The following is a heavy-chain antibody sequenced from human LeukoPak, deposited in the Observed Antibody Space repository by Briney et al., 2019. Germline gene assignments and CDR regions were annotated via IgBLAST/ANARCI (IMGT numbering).Heavy chain of an antibody. J-gene: IGHJ4*02. CDR3: VRGAGGPRNYVLDY. V-gene: IGHV3-48*02. CDR2: ISGSSGII. D-gene: IGHD3-10*02. Sequence: GGSLRLSCAASGFTFNTYTMNWVRQAPGKGLEWVSYISGSSGIIDYADSVRGRFTISRDNAKNTVYLQMSGLRDDDTALYFCVRGAGGPRNYVLDYWGRGALVSVSS. CDR1: GFTFNTYT.